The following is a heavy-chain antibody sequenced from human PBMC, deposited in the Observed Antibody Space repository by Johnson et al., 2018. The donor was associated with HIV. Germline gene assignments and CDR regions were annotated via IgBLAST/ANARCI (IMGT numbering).Heavy chain of an antibody. CDR3: ARDDTGYSSSFDAFDV. V-gene: IGHV3-66*01. D-gene: IGHD6-13*01. Sequence: MLLVESGGGLVQPGGSLRLSCAASAFTVSDNYLSWVRQAPGKGLEWVSVIYTGGSTYYADSVTGRFTISRDNSKNTLYLQMNSLRVEDTAVYYCARDDTGYSSSFDAFDVWGQGTMVTVSS. CDR1: AFTVSDNY. J-gene: IGHJ3*01. CDR2: IYTGGST.